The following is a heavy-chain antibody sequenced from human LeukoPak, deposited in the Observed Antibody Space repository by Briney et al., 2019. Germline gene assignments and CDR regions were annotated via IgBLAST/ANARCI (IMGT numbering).Heavy chain of an antibody. Sequence: ASVKVSCKASGYTFTSYDINWVRQATGQGLEWMGWMNPNSGNTGYAQKVQGRVTMTRNTSIRTDYMELSSLRSEDTAVYYCARGGGDCSSTSCPSDAFDIWGQGTMVTVSS. CDR1: GYTFTSYD. CDR3: ARGGGDCSSTSCPSDAFDI. J-gene: IGHJ3*02. D-gene: IGHD2-2*01. V-gene: IGHV1-8*01. CDR2: MNPNSGNT.